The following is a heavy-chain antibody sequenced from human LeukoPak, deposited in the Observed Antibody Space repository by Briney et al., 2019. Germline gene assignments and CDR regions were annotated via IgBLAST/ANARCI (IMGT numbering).Heavy chain of an antibody. CDR1: GFTLSSFA. CDR3: AKNKGQLAPNYCMNV. D-gene: IGHD2-2*01. Sequence: GGSLRLSCTASGFTLSSFAMSWVRQAPGKGLELVSTLSSSGVRTYYADSVKGRFTISRDNSLNTVFLQMNSLRGEDTAIYSFAKNKGQLAPNYCMNVWGKGKTVTVSS. CDR2: LSSSGVRT. V-gene: IGHV3-23*01. J-gene: IGHJ6*03.